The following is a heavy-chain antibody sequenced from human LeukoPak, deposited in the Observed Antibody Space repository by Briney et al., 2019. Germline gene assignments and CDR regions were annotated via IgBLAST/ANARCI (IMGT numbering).Heavy chain of an antibody. CDR2: IYYSGST. CDR3: ARDRTYYYDSRIAFDI. CDR1: GGSISSYY. Sequence: SETLSLTCTVSGGSISSYYWSWIRQPPGKGLEWIGYIYYSGSTNYNPSLKSRVTISVDTSKNQFSLKLSSVTAAGTAVYYCARDRTYYYDSRIAFDIWGQGTMVTVSS. D-gene: IGHD3-22*01. J-gene: IGHJ3*02. V-gene: IGHV4-59*01.